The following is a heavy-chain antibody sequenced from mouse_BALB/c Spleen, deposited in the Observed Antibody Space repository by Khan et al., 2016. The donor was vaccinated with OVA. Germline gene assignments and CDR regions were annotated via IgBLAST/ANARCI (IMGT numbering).Heavy chain of an antibody. Sequence: VQLQQSGPGLVQPSQSLSITCTVSGFSLTSYGVHWVRQSPGKGLEWLGVIWSGGSTDYNAAFISRLSISKDNSKSQVFLNMNSLQANDTAIYYCARIFIGTTDYAMDYWGQGPSVTVSS. D-gene: IGHD2-14*01. J-gene: IGHJ4*01. CDR2: IWSGGST. V-gene: IGHV2-2*02. CDR1: GFSLTSYG. CDR3: ARIFIGTTDYAMDY.